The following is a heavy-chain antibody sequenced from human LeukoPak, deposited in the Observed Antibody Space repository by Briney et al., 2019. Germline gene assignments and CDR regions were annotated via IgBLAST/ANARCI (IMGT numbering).Heavy chain of an antibody. V-gene: IGHV4-31*03. Sequence: SSETLSLTCTVSGGSTSSGGYYWSWIRQHPGKGLEWIGYIYYSGSTYYNPSLKSRVTISVDTSKNQFSLKLSSVTAADTAVYYCARAPLLWFGFEWGQGTLVTVSS. J-gene: IGHJ4*02. CDR2: IYYSGST. D-gene: IGHD3-10*01. CDR3: ARAPLLWFGFE. CDR1: GGSTSSGGYY.